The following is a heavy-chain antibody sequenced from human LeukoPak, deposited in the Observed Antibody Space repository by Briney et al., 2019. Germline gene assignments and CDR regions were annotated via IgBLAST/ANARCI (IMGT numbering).Heavy chain of an antibody. V-gene: IGHV4-59*01. CDR2: IYYSGST. CDR3: SRGEGGVLLWFGELSLGDYYYGMDV. CDR1: GGSISSYY. D-gene: IGHD3-10*01. J-gene: IGHJ6*02. Sequence: PSETLSLTCTVSGGSISSYYWSWIRQPPGKGLEWIGYIYYSGSTNYNPSLKSRVTMSVDTSKNQFPLKLSSVTAADTAVDYYSRGEGGVLLWFGELSLGDYYYGMDVWGQGTTVTVSS.